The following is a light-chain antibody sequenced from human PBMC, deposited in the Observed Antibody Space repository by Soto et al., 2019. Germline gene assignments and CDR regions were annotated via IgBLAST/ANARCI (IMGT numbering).Light chain of an antibody. CDR3: QQDGSSPGT. Sequence: IVLTQSPGTLSLSPGERATLSCRASQSVSSSYLAWYQQKPGQSPRLLIYGASSSATAIPARFSGSGSGTDFTLTITRLEPEDCAEDYDQQDGSSPGTFGQVTKVDIK. V-gene: IGKV3-20*01. J-gene: IGKJ1*01. CDR1: QSVSSSY. CDR2: GAS.